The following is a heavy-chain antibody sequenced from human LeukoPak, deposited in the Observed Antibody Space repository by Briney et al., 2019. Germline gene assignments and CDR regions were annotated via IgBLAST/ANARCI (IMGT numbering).Heavy chain of an antibody. Sequence: PGGSLRLSCEASGFTFSSYGMHWVRQAPGKGLEWVAVISYDGSNKYYADSVKGRFTISRDNSKNTTYLQMNSLRAEDTAVYYCARDSAYGSGSYVPLDFDYWGPGTLVTVS. CDR1: GFTFSSYG. V-gene: IGHV3-30*03. CDR3: ARDSAYGSGSYVPLDFDY. CDR2: ISYDGSNK. J-gene: IGHJ4*02. D-gene: IGHD3-10*01.